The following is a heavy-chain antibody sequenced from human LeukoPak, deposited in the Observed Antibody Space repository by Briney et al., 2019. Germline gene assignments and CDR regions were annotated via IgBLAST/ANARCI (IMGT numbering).Heavy chain of an antibody. CDR3: AREGLLLERAFDI. V-gene: IGHV1-3*01. J-gene: IGHJ3*02. CDR1: GYTFIIYA. CDR2: INAGNGNT. Sequence: ASVKVSCKASGYTFIIYAMHWVRQAPGQRLEWMGWINAGNGNTKYSQKFQGRVTITRDTSASTAYMELSSLRSEDTAVYYCAREGLLLERAFDIWGQGTMVIVSS. D-gene: IGHD1-26*01.